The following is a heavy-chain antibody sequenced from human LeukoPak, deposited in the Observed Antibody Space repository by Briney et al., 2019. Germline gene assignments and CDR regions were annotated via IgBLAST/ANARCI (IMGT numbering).Heavy chain of an antibody. V-gene: IGHV3-30*02. CDR1: GFTFSSYG. CDR2: IRYDGSNK. CDR3: AKDPRVDCSGGSCYYFDY. D-gene: IGHD2-15*01. Sequence: GGSLRLSCAASGFTFSSYGMHWVRQAPGKGLEWVAFIRYDGSNKYYADSVKGRFTISRDNSKNTLYLQMNSLRAEDTAVYYCAKDPRVDCSGGSCYYFDYWGQGTLVTVSS. J-gene: IGHJ4*02.